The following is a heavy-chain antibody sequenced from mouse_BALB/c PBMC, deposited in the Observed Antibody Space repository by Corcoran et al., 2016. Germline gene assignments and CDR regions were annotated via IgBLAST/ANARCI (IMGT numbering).Heavy chain of an antibody. CDR2: ITPNNGDT. V-gene: IGHV1-26*01. CDR3: ARDCDWHFDV. J-gene: IGHJ1*01. Sequence: VQLQQSGPELVKPGASVTMSCKASGYTFTDYYIKWVKPRHGKSLEWIGDITPNNGDTGYNQKFKGKATLTVDKSSSTAYMQLNSLTSEDSAVDYCARDCDWHFDVWGAGTTVTVSS. CDR1: GYTFTDYY.